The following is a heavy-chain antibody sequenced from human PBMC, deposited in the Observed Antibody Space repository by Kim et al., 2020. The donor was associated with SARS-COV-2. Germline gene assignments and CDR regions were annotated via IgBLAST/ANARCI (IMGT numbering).Heavy chain of an antibody. CDR2: IYYSGST. D-gene: IGHD3-10*01. V-gene: IGHV4-61*01. CDR3: ARLLWFGELLSRRDTFDY. CDR1: GGSVSSGSYY. Sequence: SETLSLTCTVSGGSVSSGSYYWSWIRQPPGKGLEWIGYIYYSGSTNYNPSLKSRVTISVDTSKNQFSLKLSSVTAADTAVYYCARLLWFGELLSRRDTFDYWGQGTLVTVSS. J-gene: IGHJ4*02.